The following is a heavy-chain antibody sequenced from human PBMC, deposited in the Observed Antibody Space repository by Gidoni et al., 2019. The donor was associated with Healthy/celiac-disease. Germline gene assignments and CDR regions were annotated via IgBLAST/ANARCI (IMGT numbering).Heavy chain of an antibody. CDR2: IWYDGSNK. CDR1: GFTFSSYG. J-gene: IGHJ6*02. Sequence: QVQLVESGGGVVQPGRYLRLSCAGSGFTFSSYGMHWVRQAPGKGLEWVAVIWYDGSNKYYADSVKGRFTISRDNSKNTLYLQMNSLRAEDTAVYYCARDGSAGDGMDVWGQGTTVTVSS. D-gene: IGHD1-26*01. CDR3: ARDGSAGDGMDV. V-gene: IGHV3-33*01.